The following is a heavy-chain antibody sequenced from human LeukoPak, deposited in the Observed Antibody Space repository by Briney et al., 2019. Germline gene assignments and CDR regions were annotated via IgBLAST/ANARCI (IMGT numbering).Heavy chain of an antibody. CDR3: ARASLILKGPQKLYYFDY. CDR1: GGPISIYN. V-gene: IGHV4-59*13. Sequence: PSETLSLTCTVSGGPISIYNWSWTRNPQGKGQGGMGNIYYSGSTNYNPSLKSRVTISVDMSKNQFSLKLSSVTAADTAVYYCARASLILKGPQKLYYFDYWGQGTLVTVSS. D-gene: IGHD3/OR15-3a*01. J-gene: IGHJ4*02. CDR2: IYYSGST.